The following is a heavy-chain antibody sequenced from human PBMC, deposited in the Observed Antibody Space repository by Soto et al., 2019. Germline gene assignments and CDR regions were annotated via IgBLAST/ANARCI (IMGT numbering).Heavy chain of an antibody. D-gene: IGHD4-4*01. CDR3: SKDRQYPRNYFHY. Sequence: EVKLLESGGGLVQPGGSLRLSCGVSGFTVTSNGVSGVRQAPGKGLEWVSAISPNGQGIWYADSVKGRFTISRDISRNTVSLQMDSLRADDTAVYYCSKDRQYPRNYFHYWGQGTQVTVSS. CDR1: GFTVTSNG. V-gene: IGHV3-23*01. J-gene: IGHJ4*02. CDR2: ISPNGQGI.